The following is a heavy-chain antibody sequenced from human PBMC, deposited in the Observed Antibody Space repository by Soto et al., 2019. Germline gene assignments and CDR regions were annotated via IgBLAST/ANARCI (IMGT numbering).Heavy chain of an antibody. D-gene: IGHD4-17*01. CDR3: ARDLDYGHYTRQSSHY. Sequence: PSQTLSLTCAISVDSVSSNSAAWNWIRQSPSRGLEWLGRTYYRSKWYNDYAVSVKSRITINPDTSKNQFSLQLNSVTPEDTAVYYCARDLDYGHYTRQSSHYWGQALLLTDPS. CDR2: TYYRSKWYN. V-gene: IGHV6-1*01. CDR1: VDSVSSNSAA. J-gene: IGHJ4*02.